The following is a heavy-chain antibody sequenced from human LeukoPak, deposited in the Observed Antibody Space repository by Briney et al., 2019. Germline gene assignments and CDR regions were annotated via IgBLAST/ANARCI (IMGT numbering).Heavy chain of an antibody. CDR3: ARAGYSRGWFAYY. Sequence: GGPLRLSCAASGFTFSNYWMSWVRQAPGEGLEWVANMDQEGSEKYYVHSVKGRFTISRDNAKNSLYLQMNTLSAEDTAIYYCARAGYSRGWFAYYWGQGALVTVSS. J-gene: IGHJ4*02. CDR2: MDQEGSEK. V-gene: IGHV3-7*05. D-gene: IGHD6-19*01. CDR1: GFTFSNYW.